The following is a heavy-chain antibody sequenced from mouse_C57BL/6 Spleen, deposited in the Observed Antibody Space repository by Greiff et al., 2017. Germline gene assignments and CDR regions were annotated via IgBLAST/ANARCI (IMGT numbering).Heavy chain of an antibody. D-gene: IGHD2-3*01. Sequence: QVHVKQPGAELVKPGASVKLSCKASGYTFTSYWMHWVKQRPGRGLEWIGRIDPNSGGTKYNEKFKSKATLTVDKPSSTAYMQLSSLTSEDSAVYECARDDGYYVWWYFDVWGTGTTVTVSS. CDR2: IDPNSGGT. CDR3: ARDDGYYVWWYFDV. V-gene: IGHV1-72*01. J-gene: IGHJ1*03. CDR1: GYTFTSYW.